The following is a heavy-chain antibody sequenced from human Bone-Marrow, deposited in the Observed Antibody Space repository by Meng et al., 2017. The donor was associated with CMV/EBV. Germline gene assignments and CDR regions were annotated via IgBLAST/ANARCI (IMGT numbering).Heavy chain of an antibody. V-gene: IGHV3-13*01. D-gene: IGHD6-6*01. Sequence: GGSLRLSCAASGFTFSRNDMHWVRQPVGKGLEWVSTIGTAGDRSYAGSVKGRFTISRDNAKNSLYLQLNSLRAGETAVYYCARGGLRYSSSSRGYYYYGMDVWGQGTTVTVSS. CDR3: ARGGLRYSSSSRGYYYYGMDV. CDR1: GFTFSRND. J-gene: IGHJ6*02. CDR2: IGTAGDR.